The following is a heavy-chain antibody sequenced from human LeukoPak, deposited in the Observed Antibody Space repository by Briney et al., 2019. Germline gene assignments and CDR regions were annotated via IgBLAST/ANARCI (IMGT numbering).Heavy chain of an antibody. CDR3: ATPFSGSYSVGH. Sequence: ASVKVSCKVSGYTLTELSMHWVRQAPGKGLEWMGGFDPEDGETIYAQKFQGRVTMTEDTSTDTAYMELSSLRSEDTAVYYCATPFSGSYSVGHWGQGTLVTVSS. CDR1: GYTLTELS. J-gene: IGHJ4*02. CDR2: FDPEDGET. V-gene: IGHV1-24*01. D-gene: IGHD1-26*01.